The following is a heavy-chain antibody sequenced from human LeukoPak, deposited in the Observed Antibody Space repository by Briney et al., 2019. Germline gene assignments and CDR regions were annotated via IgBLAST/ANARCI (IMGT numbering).Heavy chain of an antibody. D-gene: IGHD3-3*01. J-gene: IGHJ4*02. Sequence: GGSLRLSCAASGFTFSSYEMNWVRQAPGKGLEWVSYISSSGSTIYYADSVKGRFTISRDNAKNSLYLQMNSLRAEDTAVYYCARDIFPTIFGVVTSPIDYWGQGTLVTVSS. V-gene: IGHV3-48*03. CDR3: ARDIFPTIFGVVTSPIDY. CDR1: GFTFSSYE. CDR2: ISSSGSTI.